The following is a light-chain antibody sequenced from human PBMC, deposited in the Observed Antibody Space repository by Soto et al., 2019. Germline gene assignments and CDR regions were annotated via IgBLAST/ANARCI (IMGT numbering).Light chain of an antibody. V-gene: IGKV3-11*01. Sequence: EIVLTQSPATLSLSPGERATLSCRASQSPSIKLPWYQQKPGQAPTLLIYDASTRAAGIPARFSGSGSGTDFTLTIRRLEPEDSAVYFCQHRASRPLTFGGGTKVEI. J-gene: IGKJ4*01. CDR2: DAS. CDR1: QSPSIK. CDR3: QHRASRPLT.